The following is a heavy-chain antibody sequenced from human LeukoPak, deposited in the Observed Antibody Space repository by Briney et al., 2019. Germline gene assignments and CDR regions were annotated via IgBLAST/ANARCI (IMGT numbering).Heavy chain of an antibody. Sequence: SETLCLTCAVYGGSFSGYYWSWIRQPPGKGLEWIGEINHSGSTNYNPSLKSRVTISVDTSKNQFSLKLSSVTAADTAVYYCARTNDFWSGRCMDVWGQGTTVTVSS. CDR2: INHSGST. CDR3: ARTNDFWSGRCMDV. J-gene: IGHJ6*02. D-gene: IGHD3-3*01. CDR1: GGSFSGYY. V-gene: IGHV4-34*01.